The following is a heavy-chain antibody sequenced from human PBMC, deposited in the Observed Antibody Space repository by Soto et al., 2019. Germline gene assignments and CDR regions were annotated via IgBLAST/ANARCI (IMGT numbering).Heavy chain of an antibody. CDR3: ARGITRIVVPQTEGYFDY. Sequence: SETLSLTCAVSGGSISSGGYSWSWIRQPPGKGLEWIGYIYHSGSTYYNPSLKSRVTISVDRSKNQFSLKLSSVTAADTAVYYCARGITRIVVPQTEGYFDYWGQGTLVTVSS. D-gene: IGHD3-22*01. J-gene: IGHJ4*02. V-gene: IGHV4-30-2*01. CDR2: IYHSGST. CDR1: GGSISSGGYS.